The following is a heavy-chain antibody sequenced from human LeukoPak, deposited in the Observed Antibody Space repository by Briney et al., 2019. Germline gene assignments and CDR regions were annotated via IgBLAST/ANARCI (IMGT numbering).Heavy chain of an antibody. V-gene: IGHV3-23*01. J-gene: IGHJ4*02. D-gene: IGHD3-22*01. CDR2: ISGSGGST. Sequence: GGSLRLSCAASGFTFSSYAMSWVRQAPGKGLEWVSAISGSGGSTYYADSVKGRFTISRDNSKNTLYLQTNSLRAEDTAVYYCAKGRYYDSSGYIFFVYWGQGTLVTVSS. CDR1: GFTFSSYA. CDR3: AKGRYYDSSGYIFFVY.